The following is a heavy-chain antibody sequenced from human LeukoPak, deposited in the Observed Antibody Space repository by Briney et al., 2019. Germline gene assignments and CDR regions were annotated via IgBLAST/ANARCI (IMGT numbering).Heavy chain of an antibody. D-gene: IGHD6-13*01. CDR3: ARGGDSSNWYPGYFDY. V-gene: IGHV3-74*01. J-gene: IGHJ4*02. CDR1: GLTSCNYL. Sequence: GGALRLSSAASGLTSCNYLMHWGRRAPGKGAVWCFRIKGDGSSTRFAASVQGRFTISRDNGKNTLYLQMNSLRAEDTAVYYCARGGDSSNWYPGYFDYWGQGALVTVSS. CDR2: IKGDGSST.